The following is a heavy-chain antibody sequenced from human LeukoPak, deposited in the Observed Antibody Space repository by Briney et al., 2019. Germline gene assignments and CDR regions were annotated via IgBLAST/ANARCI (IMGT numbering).Heavy chain of an antibody. V-gene: IGHV4-31*11. CDR2: IYYSGST. CDR3: ARQVYISGSLFDY. CDR1: GGSISSGGYS. D-gene: IGHD3-10*01. J-gene: IGHJ4*02. Sequence: SETLSLTCAVSGGSISSGGYSWSWIRQPPGKGLEWIGYIYYSGSTYYNPSLKSRVTISVDASKNQFSLKLNSVTAADTAVYYCARQVYISGSLFDYWGQGTLVTVSS.